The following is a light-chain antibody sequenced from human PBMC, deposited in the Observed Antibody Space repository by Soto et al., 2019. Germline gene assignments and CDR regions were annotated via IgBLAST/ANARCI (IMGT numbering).Light chain of an antibody. CDR1: SSDVGAYNY. Sequence: QSALTQPASVSGSPGQSITISCTGTSSDVGAYNYVSWYQQHPGKAPKLMIYDVSHRPSGVSHRFSGSKSGNTASLTISGLQAEDEADYYCGSYTTSYFYVFGPGTKSPS. CDR2: DVS. V-gene: IGLV2-14*01. J-gene: IGLJ1*01. CDR3: GSYTTSYFYV.